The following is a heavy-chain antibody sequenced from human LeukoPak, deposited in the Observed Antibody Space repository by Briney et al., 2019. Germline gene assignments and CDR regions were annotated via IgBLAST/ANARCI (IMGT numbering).Heavy chain of an antibody. Sequence: PSETLSLTCTVSGGSISSYYWSWIRQPAGKGLEWIGRIYTSGSTNYNPSLKSRVTMSVDTSKNQFSLKLSSVTAADTAVYHCARKADTYYYGSGRGWYFDLWGRGTLVTVSS. J-gene: IGHJ2*01. D-gene: IGHD3-10*01. CDR2: IYTSGST. V-gene: IGHV4-4*07. CDR3: ARKADTYYYGSGRGWYFDL. CDR1: GGSISSYY.